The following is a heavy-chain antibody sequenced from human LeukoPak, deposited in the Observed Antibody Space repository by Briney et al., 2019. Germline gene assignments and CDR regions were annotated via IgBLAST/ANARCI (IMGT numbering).Heavy chain of an antibody. V-gene: IGHV1-8*01. CDR2: MNPNSGNT. CDR1: GYTFTSYD. J-gene: IGHJ5*02. D-gene: IGHD2-2*01. CDR3: ARESLGYCSSTSCHNWFDP. Sequence: GASVKVSCKASGYTFTSYDINWVRQATGQGLEWMGWMNPNSGNTGYAQKLQGRVTMTTDTSTSTAYMELRSLRSDDTAVYYCARESLGYCSSTSCHNWFDPWGQGTLVTVSS.